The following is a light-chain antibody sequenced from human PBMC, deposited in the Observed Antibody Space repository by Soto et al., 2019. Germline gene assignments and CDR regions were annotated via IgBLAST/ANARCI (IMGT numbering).Light chain of an antibody. V-gene: IGKV1-5*01. J-gene: IGKJ1*01. CDR3: QQYNHYWT. CDR1: QTISSW. Sequence: DIQMNQSPSTLSASVGDRVTITCRASQTISSWLAWYQQKPGKAPKVLIYDASSLESGVPSRFIGSGSGTEFSLTISSMKPDDFATYYCQQYNHYWTFCQGTKVDIK. CDR2: DAS.